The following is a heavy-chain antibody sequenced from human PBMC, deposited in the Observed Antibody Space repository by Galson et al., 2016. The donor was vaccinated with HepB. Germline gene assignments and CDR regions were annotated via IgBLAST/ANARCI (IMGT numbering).Heavy chain of an antibody. CDR3: ARDRDASGWYLGDY. D-gene: IGHD6-19*01. Sequence: SLRLSCAGSGFTFSTYPMNWVRQAPGKGLEWISYISSSSAAIYYADSVKGRFTISRDNAKKSLYLQMNSLRDEDTAVYYCARDRDASGWYLGDYWGQGTLVTVSS. V-gene: IGHV3-48*02. J-gene: IGHJ4*02. CDR2: ISSSSAAI. CDR1: GFTFSTYP.